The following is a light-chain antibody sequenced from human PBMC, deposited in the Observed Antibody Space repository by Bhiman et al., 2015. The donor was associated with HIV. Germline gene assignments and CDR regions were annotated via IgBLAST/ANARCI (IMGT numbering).Light chain of an antibody. CDR1: SSDVGDYNY. V-gene: IGLV2-14*01. J-gene: IGLJ2*01. CDR3: QSYDSSLSGPKV. CDR2: DVS. Sequence: QSALTQPASVSGSPGQSITISCTGTSSDVGDYNYVSWYQQHPGKAPKVMIYDVSKRPSGVSNRFSGSKSGTSASLAITGLQAEDEADYYCQSYDSSLSGPKVFGGGTKLTVL.